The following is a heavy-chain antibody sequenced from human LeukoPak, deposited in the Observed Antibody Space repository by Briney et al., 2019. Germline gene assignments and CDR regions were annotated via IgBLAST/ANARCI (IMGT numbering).Heavy chain of an antibody. D-gene: IGHD2-2*02. CDR2: INSDGSST. CDR3: ASISSIVVVPAAIS. Sequence: GGSLRLSCAASGFTFSSYWMHWVRQAPEKGLVWVSRINSDGSSTSYADSVKGRFTISRDNAKNTLYLQMNSLRAEDTAVYYCASISSIVVVPAAISWGQGTLVTVSS. CDR1: GFTFSSYW. J-gene: IGHJ4*02. V-gene: IGHV3-74*01.